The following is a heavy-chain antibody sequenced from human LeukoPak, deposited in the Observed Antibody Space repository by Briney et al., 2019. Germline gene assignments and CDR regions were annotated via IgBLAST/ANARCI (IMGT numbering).Heavy chain of an antibody. CDR1: GFTFSSYW. CDR2: IKQDGSEK. V-gene: IGHV3-7*01. J-gene: IGHJ4*02. CDR3: AREMEAGGYYVDY. Sequence: PGGSLRLSCAASGFTFSSYWMSWVRQAPGKGLEWVANIKQDGSEKYYVDSVKGRFTISRDNGKNSLYLQMNSLRAEDTAVYYCAREMEAGGYYVDYWGQGTLVTVSS. D-gene: IGHD2-8*02.